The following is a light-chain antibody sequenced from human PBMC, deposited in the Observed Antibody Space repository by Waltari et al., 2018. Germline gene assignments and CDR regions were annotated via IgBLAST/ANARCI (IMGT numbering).Light chain of an antibody. CDR3: QQSYSTPHRT. CDR2: AAS. Sequence: DIQMTQSPSSLSASVGDRVTITCRASQSISSYLNWYQQKPGKAPKLLIYAASSLQSGVPPRFSGSGSGTDFTLTISSLQPEDFATYFCQQSYSTPHRTFGQGTKVEIK. V-gene: IGKV1-39*01. J-gene: IGKJ1*01. CDR1: QSISSY.